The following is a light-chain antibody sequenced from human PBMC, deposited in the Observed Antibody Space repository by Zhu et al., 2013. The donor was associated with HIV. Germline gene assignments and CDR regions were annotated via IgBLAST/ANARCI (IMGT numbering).Light chain of an antibody. J-gene: IGLJ3*02. CDR1: SGSVSTSYY. Sequence: QTVVTQEPSSSVSPGGTVTLTCGLSSGSVSTSYYPSWYQQTPGQAPRTLIYSTNTRSSGVPDRFSGSIIGNKAALTITGAQADDDSDYYCALYVGSGIWVFGGGTRLTVL. V-gene: IGLV8-61*01. CDR3: ALYVGSGIWV. CDR2: STN.